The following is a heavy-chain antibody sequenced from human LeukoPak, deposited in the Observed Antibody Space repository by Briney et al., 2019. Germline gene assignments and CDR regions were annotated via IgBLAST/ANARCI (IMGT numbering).Heavy chain of an antibody. Sequence: SGTLSLTCAVSGGSISSSIWWSWVRQPPGKGLEWIGEIYHSGSTNYNPSLKSRVTISVDKSKNQFSLKLSSVTAADTAVYYCATNYDFWSGSSLDYWGQGTLVTVSS. V-gene: IGHV4-4*02. CDR2: IYHSGST. CDR1: GGSISSSIW. J-gene: IGHJ4*02. CDR3: ATNYDFWSGSSLDY. D-gene: IGHD3-3*01.